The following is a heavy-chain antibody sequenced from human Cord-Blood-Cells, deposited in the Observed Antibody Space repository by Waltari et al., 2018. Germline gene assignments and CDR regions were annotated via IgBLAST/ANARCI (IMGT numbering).Heavy chain of an antibody. Sequence: EVQLVESGGGLVQPGRSLRLSCAASGFTFDDYAMHWVRQAPGKGLEWVSGISWNSGSIGYADSVKGRFTISRDNAKNSLYLQMNSLRAEDTALYYCAKDHRRAAAGNDYWGQGTLVTVSS. CDR2: ISWNSGSI. J-gene: IGHJ4*02. CDR3: AKDHRRAAAGNDY. CDR1: GFTFDDYA. V-gene: IGHV3-9*01. D-gene: IGHD6-13*01.